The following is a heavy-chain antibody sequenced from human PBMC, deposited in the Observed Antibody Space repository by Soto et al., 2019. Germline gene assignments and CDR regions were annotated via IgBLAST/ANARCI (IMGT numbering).Heavy chain of an antibody. CDR2: ISLSGSTI. D-gene: IGHD3-3*02. V-gene: IGHV3-48*03. CDR3: ARESFSASPNFFDY. Sequence: GGSLRLSCAASGFAFSNYEMNWVRQAPGKGLEWVSYISLSGSTIYYADSVKGRFTISRDDAKNSLYLQMNSLRADDTAVYYCARESFSASPNFFDYWGQGTLVTVS. J-gene: IGHJ4*02. CDR1: GFAFSNYE.